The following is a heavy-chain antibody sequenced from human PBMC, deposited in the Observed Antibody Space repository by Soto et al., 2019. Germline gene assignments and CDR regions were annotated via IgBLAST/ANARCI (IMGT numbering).Heavy chain of an antibody. V-gene: IGHV3-21*01. J-gene: IGHJ6*02. Sequence: GGSLRLSCISSGFTFRTYTMNWVRQAPGKGLEWVSGIRGFSPYTFYAESVRGRFAITRDNAKNSLYLQMNSLRAEDTAVYYCARDRGYDAHDYYYNAMDVWGQGTTVTVSS. CDR1: GFTFRTYT. CDR2: IRGFSPYT. CDR3: ARDRGYDAHDYYYNAMDV. D-gene: IGHD2-15*01.